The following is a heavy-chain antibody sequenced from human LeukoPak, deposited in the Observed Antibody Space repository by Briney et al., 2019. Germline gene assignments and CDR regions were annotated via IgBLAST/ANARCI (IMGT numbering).Heavy chain of an antibody. Sequence: ASVKVSCKVSGYTLTELSMHWVRQAPGKGLEWMGGFDPEDGETIYAQKFQGRVTMTEDTSTDTAYMELSSLRSEDTAVYYCATDLTVRGSYNYWGQGTLVTVSS. J-gene: IGHJ4*02. CDR1: GYTLTELS. CDR2: FDPEDGET. CDR3: ATDLTVRGSYNY. V-gene: IGHV1-24*01. D-gene: IGHD1-26*01.